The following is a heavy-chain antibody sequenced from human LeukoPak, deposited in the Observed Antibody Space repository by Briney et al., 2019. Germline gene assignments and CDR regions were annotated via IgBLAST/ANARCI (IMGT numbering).Heavy chain of an antibody. D-gene: IGHD6-13*01. CDR2: IRYDGSNK. Sequence: PGGSLRLSCAASGFTFSSYGMHWVRQAPGKGLEWVAFIRYDGSNKYYADSVKGRFTISRDNSKNTLYLQMNSLRAEDTAVYYCAKDFEQQLGEDYWGQGTLVTVSS. CDR3: AKDFEQQLGEDY. J-gene: IGHJ4*02. V-gene: IGHV3-30*02. CDR1: GFTFSSYG.